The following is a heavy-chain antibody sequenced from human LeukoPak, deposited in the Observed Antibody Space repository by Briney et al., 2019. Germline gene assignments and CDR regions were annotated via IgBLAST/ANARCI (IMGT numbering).Heavy chain of an antibody. V-gene: IGHV3-21*01. Sequence: TGGSLRLSGAASVFTFSSYAMNWVHQAPGKGLEWVSSISSSSSYIYYADSVKGRFTISRDNAKNSLYLQMNSLRAEDTAVYYCARDGYNLHYFDYWGQGTLVTVSS. J-gene: IGHJ4*02. CDR1: VFTFSSYA. CDR2: ISSSSSYI. CDR3: ARDGYNLHYFDY. D-gene: IGHD5-24*01.